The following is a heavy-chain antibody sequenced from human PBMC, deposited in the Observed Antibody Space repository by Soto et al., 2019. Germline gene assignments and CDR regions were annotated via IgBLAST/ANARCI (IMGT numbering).Heavy chain of an antibody. Sequence: GGSLRLSCSASGFTFSTYPMHWVRQAPGKGLEYISGIINNGGSTYYADSVKGRFTISRDNSKNTLYLQMSSLRAEDTAVYYFALLVPRTVTIATLTSWGQGTLVPVSS. V-gene: IGHV3-64D*08. J-gene: IGHJ5*02. CDR1: GFTFSTYP. CDR2: IINNGGST. D-gene: IGHD4-17*01. CDR3: ALLVPRTVTIATLTS.